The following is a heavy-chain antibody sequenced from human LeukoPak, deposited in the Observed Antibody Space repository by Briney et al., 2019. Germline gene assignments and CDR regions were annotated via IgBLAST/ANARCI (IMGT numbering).Heavy chain of an antibody. CDR2: IHSGGYT. Sequence: SETLSLTCSISGGCMSGSYWTWIRQPPGQGLEWIAYIHSGGYTNYNPSLKSRVTISVDTSNNQFSLRVTSVTAADTAVYYCAQRQGPSSGSYDYFDPWGQGALVIVSS. CDR1: GGCMSGSY. CDR3: AQRQGPSSGSYDYFDP. D-gene: IGHD1-26*01. J-gene: IGHJ5*02. V-gene: IGHV4-4*08.